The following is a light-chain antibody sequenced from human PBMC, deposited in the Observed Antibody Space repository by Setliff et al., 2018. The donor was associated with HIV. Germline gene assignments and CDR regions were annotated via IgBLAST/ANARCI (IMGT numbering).Light chain of an antibody. J-gene: IGLJ1*01. Sequence: QSVLTQPASVSGSPGQSITISCSGTSSDVGSYNFVSWYQQHPGKAPQLIIYDVSQRPSGVSSRFSGSKSGNTASLTISGLQAEDPADYYCCSYTSSLTYVVGTGTKVTVL. V-gene: IGLV2-14*03. CDR2: DVS. CDR1: SSDVGSYNF. CDR3: CSYTSSLTYV.